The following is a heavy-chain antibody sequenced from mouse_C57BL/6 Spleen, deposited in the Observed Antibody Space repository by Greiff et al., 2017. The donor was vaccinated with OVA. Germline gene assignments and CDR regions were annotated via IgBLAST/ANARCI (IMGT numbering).Heavy chain of an antibody. J-gene: IGHJ3*01. CDR2: INPSSGYT. CDR1: GYTFTSYT. Sequence: QVQLQQSGAELARPGASVKMSCKASGYTFTSYTMHWVKQRPGQGLEWIGYINPSSGYTKYNQKFKDKATLTADKSSSTAYMQLSSLTSEDSAVYYCARSGYDEAWFAYWGQGALGTVAA. CDR3: ARSGYDEAWFAY. V-gene: IGHV1-4*01. D-gene: IGHD2-2*01.